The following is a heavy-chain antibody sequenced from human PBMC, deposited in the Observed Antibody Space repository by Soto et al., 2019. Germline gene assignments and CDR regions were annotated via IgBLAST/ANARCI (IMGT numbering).Heavy chain of an antibody. CDR2: IHSSGST. D-gene: IGHD6-13*01. V-gene: IGHV4-4*07. Sequence: TLSVTWTFSGTYMNSYHFSLIQQPAGKGLEWIGHIHSSGSTNYNPSLKSRVTMSVDTSKNQFSLRLMSLTAADTAVYYRARDKGVAAAGITWFDPWGQGSLVTVSS. J-gene: IGHJ5*02. CDR1: GTYMNSYH. CDR3: ARDKGVAAAGITWFDP.